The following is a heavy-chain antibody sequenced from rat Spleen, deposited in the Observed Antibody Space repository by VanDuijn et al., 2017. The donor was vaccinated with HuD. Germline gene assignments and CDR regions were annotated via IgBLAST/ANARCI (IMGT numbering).Heavy chain of an antibody. D-gene: IGHD5-1*01. J-gene: IGHJ3*01. CDR3: TTDRDWEYCFAY. V-gene: IGHV5-27*01. CDR2: ITTSGGRT. Sequence: EVELVESGGGLVQPGRSMKLSCAASGFTFSNYGMAWVRQAPTKGLEWVASITTSGGRTYYRDSVKGRFTISRDNAENTLFLQMDSVRYEDTATYFCTTDRDWEYCFAYWGQGTLVTVSS. CDR1: GFTFSNYG.